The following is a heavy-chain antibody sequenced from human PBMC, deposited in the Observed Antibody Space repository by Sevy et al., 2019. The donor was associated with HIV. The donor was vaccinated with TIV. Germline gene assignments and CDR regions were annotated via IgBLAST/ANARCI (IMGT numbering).Heavy chain of an antibody. CDR3: TTQTEYYDFWSGYWLLDY. Sequence: GESLKISCAASGFTFSNAWMSWVRQAPGKGLEWVGRIKSKTDGGTTDYAAAVKGRFTISRDDSKNTLYLQMNSLKTEDTAVYYCTTQTEYYDFWSGYWLLDYWGQGTLVTVSS. V-gene: IGHV3-15*01. CDR1: GFTFSNAW. CDR2: IKSKTDGGTT. J-gene: IGHJ4*02. D-gene: IGHD3-3*01.